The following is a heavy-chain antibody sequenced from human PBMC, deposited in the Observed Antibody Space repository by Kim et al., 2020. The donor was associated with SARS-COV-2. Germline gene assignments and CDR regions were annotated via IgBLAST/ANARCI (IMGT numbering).Heavy chain of an antibody. CDR2: FYHSGSN. V-gene: IGHV4-39*01. J-gene: IGHJ1*01. D-gene: IGHD4-17*01. CDR1: GGSISSGTYF. CDR3: ARHLLYGAYASYSH. Sequence: SETLSLTCTVSGGSISSGTYFWGWIRQPPGKGLEWIGSFYHSGSNKYNPSLKGRVTISIDTSNNQFSLKLSSVTVADTAIYYGARHLLYGAYASYSHWG.